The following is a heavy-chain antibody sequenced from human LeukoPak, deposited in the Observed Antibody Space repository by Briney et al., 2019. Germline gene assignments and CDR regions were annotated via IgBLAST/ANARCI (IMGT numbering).Heavy chain of an antibody. CDR3: AKAPSPYYDSSGYADY. V-gene: IGHV3-30*18. CDR1: GFTFSSYA. CDR2: ISYDGSNK. D-gene: IGHD3-22*01. Sequence: GGSLRLSCAASGFTFSSYALSWVRQAPGKGLEWVAVISYDGSNKYYADSVKGRFTISRDNSKNTLYLQMNSLRAEDTAVYYCAKAPSPYYDSSGYADYWGQGTLVTVSS. J-gene: IGHJ4*02.